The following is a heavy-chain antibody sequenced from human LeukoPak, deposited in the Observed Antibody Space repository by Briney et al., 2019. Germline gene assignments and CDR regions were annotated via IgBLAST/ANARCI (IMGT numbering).Heavy chain of an antibody. CDR3: ATGDIYFDY. V-gene: IGHV4-59*01. J-gene: IGHJ4*02. D-gene: IGHD3-9*01. Sequence: SETLSLTCTVSGGSISSYYCSWIRQSPEKGLEWVGYVTYSGGTNYNPSLKSRVTILIDTSKNQFSLKLSSVTAADTAVYYCATGDIYFDYWGQGILVTVSS. CDR1: GGSISSYY. CDR2: VTYSGGT.